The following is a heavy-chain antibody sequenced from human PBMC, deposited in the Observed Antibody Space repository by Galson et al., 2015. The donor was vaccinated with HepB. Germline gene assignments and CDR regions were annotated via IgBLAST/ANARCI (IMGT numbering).Heavy chain of an antibody. V-gene: IGHV6-1*01. Sequence: CAISGDSVSSNSAAWNWIRQSPSRGLEWLGRTYYRSKWYNDYAVSVKSRITINPDTSKNQFSLQLNSVTPEDTAVYYCARGRAVAGPEGWFDPWGQGTLVTVSS. CDR3: ARGRAVAGPEGWFDP. J-gene: IGHJ5*02. CDR1: GDSVSSNSAA. D-gene: IGHD6-19*01. CDR2: TYYRSKWYN.